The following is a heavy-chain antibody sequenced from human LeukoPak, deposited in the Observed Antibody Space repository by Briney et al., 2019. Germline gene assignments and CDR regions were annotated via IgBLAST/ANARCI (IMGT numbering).Heavy chain of an antibody. Sequence: SETLSLTCTVSGGSISSGSYYWSWIRQPAEKGLEWIGRIYASGSTNYNPSLKSRVTISIDTSKNQFSLKLSSVTAADTAVYYWARGGGDSGSYGFDIWGQGTMVTVSS. J-gene: IGHJ3*02. V-gene: IGHV4-61*02. CDR2: IYASGST. CDR3: ARGGGDSGSYGFDI. CDR1: GGSISSGSYY. D-gene: IGHD3-10*01.